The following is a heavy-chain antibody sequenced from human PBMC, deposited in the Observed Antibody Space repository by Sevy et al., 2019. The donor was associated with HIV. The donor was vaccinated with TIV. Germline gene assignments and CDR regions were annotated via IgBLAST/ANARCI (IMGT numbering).Heavy chain of an antibody. CDR2: INHSGST. CDR1: GGSFSGYY. J-gene: IGHJ4*02. Sequence: SETLSLTCAVYGGSFSGYYWSWIRQPPGKGLEWIGEINHSGSTNYNPSLKSRVTLSVDTSKNQFSLKLSSVTAADTAVYYCARGVANIVVVPAAIYYFDYWGQGTLVTVSS. CDR3: ARGVANIVVVPAAIYYFDY. D-gene: IGHD2-2*01. V-gene: IGHV4-34*01.